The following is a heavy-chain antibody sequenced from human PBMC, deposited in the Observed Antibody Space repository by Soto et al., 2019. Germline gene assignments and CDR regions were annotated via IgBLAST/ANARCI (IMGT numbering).Heavy chain of an antibody. CDR3: GTTADYYYGMDV. D-gene: IGHD1-1*01. V-gene: IGHV5-51*01. CDR1: GYTFTNYW. CDR2: IYPDDSDT. J-gene: IGHJ6*02. Sequence: GESLKISCKGSGYTFTNYWIGWVRQMSGKGLEWMGIIYPDDSDTRYSPSFQGQVTISADKSISTAYLQWSSLKASDTAMYYCGTTADYYYGMDVWGQGTTVTVSS.